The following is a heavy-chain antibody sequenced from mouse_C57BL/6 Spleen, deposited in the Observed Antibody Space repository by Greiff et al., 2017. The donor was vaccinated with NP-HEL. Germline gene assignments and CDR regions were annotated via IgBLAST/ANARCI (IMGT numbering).Heavy chain of an antibody. V-gene: IGHV1-15*01. D-gene: IGHD2-4*01. CDR3: TKRITTRRGPWFAY. J-gene: IGHJ3*01. CDR1: GYTFTDYE. Sequence: VQLQQSGAELVRPGASVTLSCKASGYTFTDYEMHWVKQTPVHGLEWIGAIDPETGGTAYNQKFKGKAILTADKSSSTAYMELRSLTSEDSAVYYCTKRITTRRGPWFAYWGQGTLVTVSA. CDR2: IDPETGGT.